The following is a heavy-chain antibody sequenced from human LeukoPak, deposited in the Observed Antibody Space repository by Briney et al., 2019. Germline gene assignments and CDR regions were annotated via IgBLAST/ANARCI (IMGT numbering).Heavy chain of an antibody. CDR3: AKDRGSGYLDY. J-gene: IGHJ4*02. V-gene: IGHV3-30*18. D-gene: IGHD6-19*01. CDR2: ISDDGSSK. Sequence: GGSLRLSCAASGFTFSSYGMHWVRQAPGKGLEWMAVISDDGSSKYYADSVRGRFTISRDNSKNTQYLQMNSLRAEDTAVYYCAKDRGSGYLDYWGQGTLVTVSS. CDR1: GFTFSSYG.